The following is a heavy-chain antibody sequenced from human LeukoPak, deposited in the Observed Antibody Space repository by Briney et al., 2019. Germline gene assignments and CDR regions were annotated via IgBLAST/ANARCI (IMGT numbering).Heavy chain of an antibody. J-gene: IGHJ1*01. CDR1: GYTFTGYY. CDR3: ARDAGDIVVVPAAFQH. V-gene: IGHV1-2*06. D-gene: IGHD2-2*01. CDR2: INPNSGGT. Sequence: APVKVSCKASGYTFTGYYMHWVRQAPGQGLEWMGRINPNSGGTNYAQKFQGRVTMTRDTSISTAYMELSRLRSDDTAVYYCARDAGDIVVVPAAFQHWGQGTLVTVSS.